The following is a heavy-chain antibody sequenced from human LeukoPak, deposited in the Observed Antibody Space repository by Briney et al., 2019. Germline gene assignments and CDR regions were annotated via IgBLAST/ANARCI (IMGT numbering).Heavy chain of an antibody. J-gene: IGHJ6*03. V-gene: IGHV4-4*07. Sequence: SETLSLTCTVSGGSISSYYWSWIRQPAGKGLEWIGRIYTSGSTNYNPSLKSRVTMSVDTSKNQFSLKLSSVTAADTAVYYCARDGGYYGSGSFLRYCYYYYMDVWGKGTTVTISS. CDR2: IYTSGST. D-gene: IGHD3-10*01. CDR3: ARDGGYYGSGSFLRYCYYYYMDV. CDR1: GGSISSYY.